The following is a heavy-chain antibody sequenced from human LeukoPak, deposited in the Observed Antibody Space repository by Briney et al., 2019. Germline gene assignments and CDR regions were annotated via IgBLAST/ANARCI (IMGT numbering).Heavy chain of an antibody. Sequence: PSETLSLTCAVYGGSFSGYYWSWIRQPPGKGLEWIGEINHSGSTNYNPSLKSRVTISVDTSKNQFSLKLSSVTAADTAVYYCASNRGSWYSKLGRFGYWGQGTLVSVSS. D-gene: IGHD6-13*01. CDR1: GGSFSGYY. CDR3: ASNRGSWYSKLGRFGY. CDR2: INHSGST. V-gene: IGHV4-34*01. J-gene: IGHJ4*02.